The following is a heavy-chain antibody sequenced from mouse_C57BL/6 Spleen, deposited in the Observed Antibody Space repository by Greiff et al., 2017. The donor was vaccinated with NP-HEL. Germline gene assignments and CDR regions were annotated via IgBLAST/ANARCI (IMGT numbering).Heavy chain of an antibody. J-gene: IGHJ2*01. CDR2: IDPSDSYT. Sequence: QVQLQQPGAELVRPGTSVKLSCKASGYTFTSYWMHWVKQRPGQGLEWIGVIDPSDSYTNYNQKFKGKATLTVDTSSSTAYMQLSRLTSEDSAVDYCARSSGNYGGPYFDYWGQGTTLTVSS. CDR3: ARSSGNYGGPYFDY. V-gene: IGHV1-59*01. D-gene: IGHD2-1*01. CDR1: GYTFTSYW.